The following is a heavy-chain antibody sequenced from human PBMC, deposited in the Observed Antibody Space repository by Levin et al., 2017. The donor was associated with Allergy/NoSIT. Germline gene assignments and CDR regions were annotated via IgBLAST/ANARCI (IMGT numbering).Heavy chain of an antibody. V-gene: IGHV3-9*01. CDR1: GFTFDDYT. Sequence: SCAASGFTFDDYTMHWVRQGPGKGLEWVSGITWNSGSVAYAESVQGRFTISRDNAKSTLYLEMNGLRVEDTALYYCTKGPYYEILTGYYKPFAPWGQGTQVTVSS. CDR3: TKGPYYEILTGYYKPFAP. CDR2: ITWNSGSV. D-gene: IGHD3-9*01. J-gene: IGHJ5*02.